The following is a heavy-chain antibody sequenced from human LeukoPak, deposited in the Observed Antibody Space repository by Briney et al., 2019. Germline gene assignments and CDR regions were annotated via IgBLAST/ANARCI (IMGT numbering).Heavy chain of an antibody. Sequence: GGSLRLSCAASGFTFSSYGMSWVRQAPGKGLEWVANIKQDGREKYYVDSVRGRFTISRDNAKNSLYLQMNSLRADDTAVYYCARRGWFGELFPANYWGQGTLVTVSS. V-gene: IGHV3-7*01. J-gene: IGHJ4*02. D-gene: IGHD3-10*01. CDR3: ARRGWFGELFPANY. CDR1: GFTFSSYG. CDR2: IKQDGREK.